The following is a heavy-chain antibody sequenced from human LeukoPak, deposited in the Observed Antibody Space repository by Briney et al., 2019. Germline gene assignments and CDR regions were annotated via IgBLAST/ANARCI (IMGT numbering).Heavy chain of an antibody. Sequence: TGGSQRLSCAPSGYTLSSYWKHWARQAPGEGRVCVSRIDTDGSNTAYADSVRGRFTISSDNAKNTLYLQMNSLRAEDAAVYYCTRGGTTLDYWGQGTLVTVSS. CDR2: IDTDGSNT. J-gene: IGHJ4*02. D-gene: IGHD1-7*01. CDR1: GYTLSSYW. CDR3: TRGGTTLDY. V-gene: IGHV3-74*01.